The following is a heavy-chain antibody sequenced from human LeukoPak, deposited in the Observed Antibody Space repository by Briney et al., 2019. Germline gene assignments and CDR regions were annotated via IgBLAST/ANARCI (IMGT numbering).Heavy chain of an antibody. CDR1: GGSISSSSYY. V-gene: IGHV4-39*07. Sequence: SETLSLTCTVSGGSISSSSYYWGWIRQPPGKGLEWIGSIYYSGSTYYNPSLKSRVTISVDTSKNQFSLKLSSVTAADTAVYYCARPERPYYYGSGSYYLSWGQGTLVTVSS. J-gene: IGHJ4*02. CDR3: ARPERPYYYGSGSYYLS. CDR2: IYYSGST. D-gene: IGHD3-10*01.